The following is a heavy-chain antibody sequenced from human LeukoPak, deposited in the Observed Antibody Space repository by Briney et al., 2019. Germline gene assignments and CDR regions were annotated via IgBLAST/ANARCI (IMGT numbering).Heavy chain of an antibody. CDR3: ARAVSGDSSGYRDY. Sequence: ASVKVSCKASGGTFSSYAISWLRQAPGQGLEWMGRINPNSGGTNYAQKFQGRVTITRDTSISTAYMELSRLRSDDTAVYYCARAVSGDSSGYRDYWGQGTLVTVSS. CDR2: INPNSGGT. CDR1: GGTFSSYA. V-gene: IGHV1-2*06. D-gene: IGHD3-22*01. J-gene: IGHJ4*02.